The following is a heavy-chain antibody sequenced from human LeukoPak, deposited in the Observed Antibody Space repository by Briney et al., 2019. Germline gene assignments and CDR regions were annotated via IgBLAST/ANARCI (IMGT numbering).Heavy chain of an antibody. J-gene: IGHJ4*02. V-gene: IGHV1-2*02. CDR3: ARVQGRRTPEYDY. Sequence: ASVKVSCKASGYTFTGYYMHWVRQAPGQGLEWMGWINPNSGGTNYAQKFQGRVTMTRDTSISTAYMELSRLGSDDTAVYYCARVQGRRTPEYDYWGKEPRVTVSS. CDR1: GYTFTGYY. CDR2: INPNSGGT.